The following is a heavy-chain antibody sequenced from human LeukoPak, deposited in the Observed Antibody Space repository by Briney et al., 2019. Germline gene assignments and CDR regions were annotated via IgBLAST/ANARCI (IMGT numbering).Heavy chain of an antibody. CDR2: ISGSSSYI. J-gene: IGHJ3*02. V-gene: IGHV3-21*01. D-gene: IGHD6-19*01. Sequence: PGGSLRLSCAASGFTSSSYSMNWVRQAPGKGLEWVSSISGSSSYIYYADSVKGRFTITRDNAKNSLYLQMNSLRAEDTAVYYCARTRLGEWLVGNAFDIWGQGTMVTVSS. CDR1: GFTSSSYS. CDR3: ARTRLGEWLVGNAFDI.